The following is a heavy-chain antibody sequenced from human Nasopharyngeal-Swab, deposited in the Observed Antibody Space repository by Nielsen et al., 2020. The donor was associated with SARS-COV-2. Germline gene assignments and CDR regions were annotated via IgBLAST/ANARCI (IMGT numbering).Heavy chain of an antibody. J-gene: IGHJ6*04. CDR3: ARSIAAAGNFPRIRVFPDV. V-gene: IGHV4-34*01. Sequence: WIRQPPGKGLEWIGEINHSGSTNYNPSLKSRVTISVDTSKNQFSLKLSSVTAADTAVYYCARSIAAAGNFPRIRVFPDVWGKGTTATVSS. CDR2: INHSGST. D-gene: IGHD6-13*01.